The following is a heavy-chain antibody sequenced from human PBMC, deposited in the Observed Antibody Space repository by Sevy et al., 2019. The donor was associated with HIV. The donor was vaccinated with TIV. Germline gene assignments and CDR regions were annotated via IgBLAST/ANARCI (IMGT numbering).Heavy chain of an antibody. CDR3: ATAPGYYDSAPFDY. Sequence: GGSLRLSCAVSGFTFNNAWMNWVRQAPGTGLQWVGLIKSNIDGETTDYAAPVKGRFTISRDDSKNTLYLQMNNLKIEDTAVYYGATAPGYYDSAPFDYWGPGTLVTVSS. V-gene: IGHV3-15*01. CDR1: GFTFNNAW. D-gene: IGHD3-22*01. CDR2: IKSNIDGETT. J-gene: IGHJ4*02.